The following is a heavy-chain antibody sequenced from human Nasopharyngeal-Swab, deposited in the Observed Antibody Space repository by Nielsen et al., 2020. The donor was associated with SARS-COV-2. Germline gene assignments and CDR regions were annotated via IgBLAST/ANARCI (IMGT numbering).Heavy chain of an antibody. CDR3: ALLYDSSGYYSY. CDR1: GFSLSTSGMC. Sequence: SGPTLVKPTQTLTLTCTFSGFSLSTSGMCVSWIRQPPGRALEWLALIDWDDDKYYSTSLKTRLTISKDTSKNQVVLTMTNMDPVDTATYYCALLYDSSGYYSYWGQGTLVTVSS. V-gene: IGHV2-70*01. D-gene: IGHD3-22*01. CDR2: IDWDDDK. J-gene: IGHJ4*02.